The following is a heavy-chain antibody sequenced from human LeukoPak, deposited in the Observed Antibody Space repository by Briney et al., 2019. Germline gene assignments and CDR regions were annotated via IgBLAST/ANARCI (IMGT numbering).Heavy chain of an antibody. V-gene: IGHV1-69*01. CDR2: IIPIFGTA. CDR3: ARARVYNWNDEGWFDP. J-gene: IGHJ5*02. CDR1: GGTFSSYA. Sequence: ASVKVSCKASGGTFSSYAISWVRQAAGQGLEWMGGIIPIFGTANYAQKFQGRVTITADESTSTAYMELSSLRSEDTAVYYCARARVYNWNDEGWFDPWGQGTLVTVSS. D-gene: IGHD1-1*01.